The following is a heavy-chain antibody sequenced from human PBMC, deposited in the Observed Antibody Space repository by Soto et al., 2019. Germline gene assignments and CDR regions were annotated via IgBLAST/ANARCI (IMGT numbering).Heavy chain of an antibody. V-gene: IGHV3-23*01. CDR2: ISDSGGST. D-gene: IGHD6-13*01. Sequence: EVQLLESGGGLVQPGGSLRLSCAASGFTFSSYAMSWVRQTPGKGLEWVSSISDSGGSTYYADSVKGRFTISRDNSKNTLYLQMNSRRAEDTAVYYCARHSSSWFSATDYWGQGTLVTVSS. CDR3: ARHSSSWFSATDY. J-gene: IGHJ4*02. CDR1: GFTFSSYA.